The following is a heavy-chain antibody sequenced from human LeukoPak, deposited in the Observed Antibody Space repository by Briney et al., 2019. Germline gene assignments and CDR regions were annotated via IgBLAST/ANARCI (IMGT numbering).Heavy chain of an antibody. D-gene: IGHD6-6*01. J-gene: IGHJ6*02. CDR2: ISGSGGST. CDR3: AKDRWAFEYSSSSPFYYYYYGMDV. CDR1: GFTFSSYS. Sequence: LGGSLRLSCAASGFTFSSYSMNWVRQAPGKGLEWVSAISGSGGSTYYADSVKGRFTISRDNSKNTLYLQMNSLRAEDTAVYYCAKDRWAFEYSSSSPFYYYYYGMDVWGQGTTVTVSS. V-gene: IGHV3-23*01.